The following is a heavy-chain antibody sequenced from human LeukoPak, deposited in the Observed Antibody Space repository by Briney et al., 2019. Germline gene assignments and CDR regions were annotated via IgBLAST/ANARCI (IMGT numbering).Heavy chain of an antibody. V-gene: IGHV3-9*01. CDR2: ISWNSGSI. D-gene: IGHD3-22*01. CDR1: GFTFDYYA. Sequence: PGGSLRLSCAASGFTFDYYAIHWVRQAPGKGLEWVSGISWNSGSIGYADSVKGRFTISRDNAKNSLYLQMNSLRAEDTALYYCAKDSAWGYDTSGYFGYWGQLTLVTVSS. J-gene: IGHJ4*02. CDR3: AKDSAWGYDTSGYFGY.